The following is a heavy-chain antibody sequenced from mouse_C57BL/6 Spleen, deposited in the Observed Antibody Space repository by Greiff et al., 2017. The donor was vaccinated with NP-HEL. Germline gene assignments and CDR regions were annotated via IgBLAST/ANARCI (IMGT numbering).Heavy chain of an antibody. D-gene: IGHD1-1*01. Sequence: QVQLKESGPELVKPGASVKISCKASGYSFSSSWMNWVKQRPGKGLEWIGRIYPGDGATNYNGKFKGTATLTADKSSSTAYMQLSSLTSEDSAVYFCASTVEGDFGYGGQGTTLTVSS. V-gene: IGHV1-82*01. CDR2: IYPGDGAT. J-gene: IGHJ2*01. CDR1: GYSFSSSW. CDR3: ASTVEGDFGY.